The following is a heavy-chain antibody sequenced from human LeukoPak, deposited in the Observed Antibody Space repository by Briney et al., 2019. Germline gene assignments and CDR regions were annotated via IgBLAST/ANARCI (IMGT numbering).Heavy chain of an antibody. D-gene: IGHD1-26*01. CDR3: ARVTRISGSYGY. CDR2: MNPNSGNT. Sequence: GASVKVSCKASGYTLTSYDINWVRQATGQGLEWMGWMNPNSGNTGYAQKFQGRATMTRNTSISTAYMELSSLRSEDTAVYYCARVTRISGSYGYWGQGTLVTVSS. CDR1: GYTLTSYD. V-gene: IGHV1-8*01. J-gene: IGHJ4*02.